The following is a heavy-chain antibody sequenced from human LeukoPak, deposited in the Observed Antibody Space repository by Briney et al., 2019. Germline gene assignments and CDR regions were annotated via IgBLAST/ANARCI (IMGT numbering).Heavy chain of an antibody. CDR2: ISSDSTNI. D-gene: IGHD2-15*01. CDR1: GFTFSIYG. Sequence: GGSLRLSCAASGFTFSIYGMNWVRQAPGEGLEWVASISSDSTNIYYTDSVKGRFTISRDNAKNSLYLQMNSLILEDTAVYYCTRDGSGSGDYWGQGTLVTVSS. J-gene: IGHJ4*02. CDR3: TRDGSGSGDY. V-gene: IGHV3-21*01.